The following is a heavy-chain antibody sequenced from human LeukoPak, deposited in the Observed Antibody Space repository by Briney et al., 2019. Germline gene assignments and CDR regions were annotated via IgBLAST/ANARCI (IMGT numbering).Heavy chain of an antibody. V-gene: IGHV3-33*08. CDR1: GFTFSSYA. D-gene: IGHD6-19*01. CDR3: VRVGSSAWWSDQETDH. J-gene: IGHJ4*02. CDR2: IWHDGSNK. Sequence: GGSLRLSCAASGFTFSSYAMSWVRQAPGKGLEWVAVIWHDGSNKYYADSVKGRFTISRDNSKNTLYLQMNSLRAEDTAIYYCVRVGSSAWWSDQETDHWGQGTLVTVSS.